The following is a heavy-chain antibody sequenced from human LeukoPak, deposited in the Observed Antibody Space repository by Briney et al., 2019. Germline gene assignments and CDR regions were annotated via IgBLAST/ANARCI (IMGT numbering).Heavy chain of an antibody. CDR1: GGSMNSYY. J-gene: IGHJ4*02. Sequence: PSETLSLTCSVSGGSMNSYYWSWIRQSPGKGLEWIGYIYYSGSTNYNPSLKSRVTISVDTSKNQFSLKLSSVTAADTAVYYCARHVWLQPFDYWGQGTLVTVCS. D-gene: IGHD5-18*01. CDR3: ARHVWLQPFDY. V-gene: IGHV4-59*08. CDR2: IYYSGST.